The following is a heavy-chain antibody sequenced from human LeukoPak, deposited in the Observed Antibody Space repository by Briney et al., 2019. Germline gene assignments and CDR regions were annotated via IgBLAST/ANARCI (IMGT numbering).Heavy chain of an antibody. CDR1: GGSISSGGYY. D-gene: IGHD5-18*01. J-gene: IGHJ4*02. Sequence: NPSETLSLTCTVSGGSISSGGYYWSWLRQHPGKGLEWIGYIYYSGSTYYNPSLKSRVTISVDTSKNQFSLTLSSVTAADTAVYYCARVLRGYRTRGFDYWGQGTLVTVSS. CDR2: IYYSGST. V-gene: IGHV4-31*03. CDR3: ARVLRGYRTRGFDY.